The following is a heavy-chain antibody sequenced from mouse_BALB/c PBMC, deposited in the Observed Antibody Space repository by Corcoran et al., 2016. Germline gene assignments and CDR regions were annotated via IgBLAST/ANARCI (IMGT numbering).Heavy chain of an antibody. CDR1: GFNIKDTY. V-gene: IGHV14-3*02. CDR3: ANWDWDFDV. CDR2: IDPANGNT. D-gene: IGHD4-1*01. Sequence: EVQLQQSGAELVKPGASVKLSCTASGFNIKDTYMHWVKQRPEQGLEWIGRIDPANGNTKYDPKFQGKATITADTSSNTADLQLSSRTAEDTAVYYCANWDWDFDVWCAGTTVTVSS. J-gene: IGHJ1*01.